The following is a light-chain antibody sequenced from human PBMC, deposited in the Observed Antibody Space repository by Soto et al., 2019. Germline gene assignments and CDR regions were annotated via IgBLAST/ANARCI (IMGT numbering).Light chain of an antibody. Sequence: DIHMTQSPSSVSASVGYRFTITCRASRDLSGWLAWYQQKPGKAPKLLISAASSLQSGVPSRFRGSGSGTDFTLTIRSLQPEDFETYYCQQPISFPITFGQGTRLEIK. CDR2: AAS. CDR3: QQPISFPIT. J-gene: IGKJ5*01. V-gene: IGKV1D-12*01. CDR1: RDLSGW.